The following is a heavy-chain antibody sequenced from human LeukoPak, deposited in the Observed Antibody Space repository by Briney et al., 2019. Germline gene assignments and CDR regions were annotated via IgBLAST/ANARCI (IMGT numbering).Heavy chain of an antibody. CDR3: TTDPYGDYRQGDAFDI. Sequence: GGSLRLSCAASGFTFSNAWMSWVRQAPGKGLEWVGRIKSKTDGGTTDYAAPVKGRFTISRDDSKNTLYLQMNSLKTEDTAVYYCTTDPYGDYRQGDAFDIWGQGTMVTVSS. J-gene: IGHJ3*02. CDR1: GFTFSNAW. D-gene: IGHD4-17*01. CDR2: IKSKTDGGTT. V-gene: IGHV3-15*01.